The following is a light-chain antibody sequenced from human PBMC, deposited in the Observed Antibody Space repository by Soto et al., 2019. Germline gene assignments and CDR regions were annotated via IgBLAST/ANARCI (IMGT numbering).Light chain of an antibody. V-gene: IGKV1-5*01. CDR1: QSISSW. J-gene: IGKJ4*01. CDR3: QQYNNYPLT. Sequence: DIQMTQSPSTLSASVGDRVTITCRASQSISSWLAWYQQKPGKAPNLLIYDASSLESGVPSRFSGSRSGTEFTLTISSLQPDDFATYYCQQYNNYPLTFGGGTKVEIK. CDR2: DAS.